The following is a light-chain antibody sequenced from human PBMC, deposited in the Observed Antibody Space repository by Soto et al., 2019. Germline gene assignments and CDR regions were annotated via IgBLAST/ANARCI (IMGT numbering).Light chain of an antibody. Sequence: QSALTQPASVSGSPGQSITISCTGTSSDVGGYNYVSWYQQHPGKAPKLMIYAVTDRPSGVSSRFSGSKSGNTASLTISGLQAEDDADYYCSSYTSSSTLFXTGTKGTVL. J-gene: IGLJ1*01. V-gene: IGLV2-14*01. CDR3: SSYTSSSTL. CDR1: SSDVGGYNY. CDR2: AVT.